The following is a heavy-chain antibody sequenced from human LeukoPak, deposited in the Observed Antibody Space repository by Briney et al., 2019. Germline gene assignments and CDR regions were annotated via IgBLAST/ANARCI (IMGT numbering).Heavy chain of an antibody. Sequence: PGESLKISCKGSGYSFASYWIGWVRQMPGKGLEWMGIIYPSDSDTRYSPSFQGQVTISADKSITTAYLQWSSLQASDTAMYYCARHAYGDLYFDYWGQGTLVTVSS. CDR3: ARHAYGDLYFDY. D-gene: IGHD4-17*01. V-gene: IGHV5-51*01. CDR1: GYSFASYW. J-gene: IGHJ4*02. CDR2: IYPSDSDT.